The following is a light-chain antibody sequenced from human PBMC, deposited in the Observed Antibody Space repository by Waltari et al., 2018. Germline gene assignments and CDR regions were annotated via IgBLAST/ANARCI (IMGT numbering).Light chain of an antibody. V-gene: IGKV1-33*01. CDR1: QDINKF. J-gene: IGKJ1*01. CDR2: DAS. Sequence: DIQMTQSPSSLSASVGDRVTITCQASQDINKFLNWFQQKPGKAPKPLIYDASNLEAGVPSRFSGSGSGTDFTFTISSLQAEDVAVYYCQQYYDAPRTFGQGTKVEIK. CDR3: QQYYDAPRT.